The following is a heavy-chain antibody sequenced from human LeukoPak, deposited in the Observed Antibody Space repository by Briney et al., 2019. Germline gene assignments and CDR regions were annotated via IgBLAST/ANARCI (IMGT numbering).Heavy chain of an antibody. CDR2: ISYDGSNK. V-gene: IGHV3-30-3*01. J-gene: IGHJ5*02. D-gene: IGHD5-24*01. CDR3: ARDVGTAAPSLEGYNWFDP. Sequence: PGGSLRLSCAASGFTFSSYAMHWVRQAPGKGLEWVAVISYDGSNKYYADSVKGRFTISRDNSKNTLYLQMNSLRAEDTAVYYCARDVGTAAPSLEGYNWFDPWGQGTLVTVSS. CDR1: GFTFSSYA.